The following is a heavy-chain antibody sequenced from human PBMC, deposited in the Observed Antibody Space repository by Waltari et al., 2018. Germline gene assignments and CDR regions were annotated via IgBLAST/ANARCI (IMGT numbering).Heavy chain of an antibody. CDR1: W. J-gene: IGHJ6*02. D-gene: IGHD3-10*01. V-gene: IGHV3-74*01. Sequence: WMDWVRHAPGKGLVWVSLISSDTSKIAYADSVKGRFTISRDNAMNTLYLQMSSLRVEDTAVYYCARDAGWGRMDVWGQGTTVTVSS. CDR3: ARDAGWGRMDV. CDR2: ISSDTSKI.